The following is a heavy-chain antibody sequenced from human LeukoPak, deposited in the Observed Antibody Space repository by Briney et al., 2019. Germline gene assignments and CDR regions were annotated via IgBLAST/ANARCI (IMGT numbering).Heavy chain of an antibody. V-gene: IGHV2-5*08. Sequence: SGPALVKPTQTLTLTCTFSGFSLSTSGMCVSWIRQPPGKALEWLALIYWDDDKRYSPSLKSRLTITKDTSKNQVVLTMTNMDPVGTATYYCAHKKYYYDSSGYYSDYWGQGTLVTVSS. CDR1: GFSLSTSGMC. CDR3: AHKKYYYDSSGYYSDY. CDR2: IYWDDDK. D-gene: IGHD3-22*01. J-gene: IGHJ4*02.